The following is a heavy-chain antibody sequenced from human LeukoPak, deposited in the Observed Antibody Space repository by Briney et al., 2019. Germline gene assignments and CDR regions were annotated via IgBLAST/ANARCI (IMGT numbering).Heavy chain of an antibody. D-gene: IGHD2-15*01. CDR2: ISDSGGST. CDR3: AKSHSVAQRGYFDY. V-gene: IGHV3-23*01. CDR1: GFTFSSFA. J-gene: IGHJ4*02. Sequence: GGSLRLSCAASGFTFSSFAMTWVRQAPGKGLEWVSTISDSGGSTYYADAVKGRFTISRDSSKDTLYAQMNSLRAEDAAVYYCAKSHSVAQRGYFDYWGQGTLVTVSS.